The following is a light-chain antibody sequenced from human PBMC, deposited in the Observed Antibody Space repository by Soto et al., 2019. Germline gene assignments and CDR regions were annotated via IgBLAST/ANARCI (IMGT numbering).Light chain of an antibody. V-gene: IGLV2-14*01. J-gene: IGLJ2*01. CDR2: EVS. Sequence: QSVLTQPASVSGSPGQSITISCTGTSSDVGDYNYVSWYQQHPGKAPKLLIYEVSYRPSGVSNRFSGSKSGNTASLTISGLQAEDEAHYYCSSHTSTSTLVVFGGGTKVTVL. CDR3: SSHTSTSTLVV. CDR1: SSDVGDYNY.